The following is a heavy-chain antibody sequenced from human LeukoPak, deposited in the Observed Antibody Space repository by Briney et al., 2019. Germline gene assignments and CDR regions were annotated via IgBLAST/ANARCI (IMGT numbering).Heavy chain of an antibody. CDR3: ARDPAWKLAHYYYYYMDV. V-gene: IGHV3-74*01. J-gene: IGHJ6*03. CDR1: GFTFSSYW. CDR2: INSDGSST. D-gene: IGHD1-1*01. Sequence: GGSLRLSCAASGFTFSSYWMHWVRQAPGKGLVWVSRINSDGSSTSYADSVKGRFTISRDNAKTTLYLQMNSLRAEDTAVYYCARDPAWKLAHYYYYYMDVWGKGTTVTVPS.